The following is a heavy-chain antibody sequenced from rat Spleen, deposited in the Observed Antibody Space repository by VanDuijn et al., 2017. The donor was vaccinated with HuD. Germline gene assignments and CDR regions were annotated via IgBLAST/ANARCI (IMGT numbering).Heavy chain of an antibody. CDR1: GYSITSSYR. CDR2: INSAGST. V-gene: IGHV3-3*01. Sequence: EVQLQESGPGLVKPSQSLSLACSATGYSITSSYRWNWIRKFPGNKLEWMGYINSAGSTNYNPSLKSRISITRDTSKNQFFLQVNSVTTEDTATYYCASLYSNYSLYYFDYWGQGVMVTVSS. J-gene: IGHJ2*01. CDR3: ASLYSNYSLYYFDY. D-gene: IGHD1-2*01.